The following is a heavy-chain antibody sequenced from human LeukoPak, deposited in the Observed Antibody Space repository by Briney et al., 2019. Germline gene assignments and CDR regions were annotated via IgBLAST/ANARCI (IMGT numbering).Heavy chain of an antibody. CDR2: IYYSGST. CDR1: GGSISSGGYY. Sequence: TLSLTCTVSGGSISSGGYYWSWIRQHPGKGLEWIGYIYYSGSTYYNPSLKSRVTISVDTSKNQFSLKLSSVTAADTAVYYCAREVYGEYAFDIWGQGTMVTVSS. D-gene: IGHD4-17*01. J-gene: IGHJ3*02. V-gene: IGHV4-31*03. CDR3: AREVYGEYAFDI.